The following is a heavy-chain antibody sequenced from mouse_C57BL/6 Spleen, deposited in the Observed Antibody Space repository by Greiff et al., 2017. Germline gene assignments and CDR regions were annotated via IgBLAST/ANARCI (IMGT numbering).Heavy chain of an antibody. Sequence: QVQLQQPGAELVMPGASVKLSCKASGYTFTSYWMHWVKQRPGQGLEWIGEIDPSDSYTNYHQKFKGKSTLTVDKSSSTAYMQLSSLTSEDSAVYYCARSNDYDAMDYWGQGTSVTVSS. V-gene: IGHV1-69*01. CDR3: ARSNDYDAMDY. CDR1: GYTFTSYW. CDR2: IDPSDSYT. J-gene: IGHJ4*01.